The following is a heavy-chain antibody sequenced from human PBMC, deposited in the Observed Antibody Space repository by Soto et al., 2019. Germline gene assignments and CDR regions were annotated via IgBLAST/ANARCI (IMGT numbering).Heavy chain of an antibody. CDR1: GFTFSNYG. J-gene: IGHJ4*02. CDR2: ITYDETYK. CDR3: VRGSGILSY. V-gene: IGHV3-30*03. D-gene: IGHD3-3*01. Sequence: GGSLRLSCAASGFTFSNYGMHWVRQAPGKGLEWVAVITYDETYKYYADSVKGRFTISRDNSKNTLYLQMDSLRDDDTAVYYCVRGSGILSYWGQGTLVTVSS.